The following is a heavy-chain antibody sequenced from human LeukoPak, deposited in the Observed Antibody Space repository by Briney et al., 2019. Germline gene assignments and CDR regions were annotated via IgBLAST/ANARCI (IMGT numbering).Heavy chain of an antibody. Sequence: SETLSLTCTVSGYSISSGYYWGWIRQPPGKGLEWIGSIYHSGSTYYNPSLKSRVTISVDTSKNQFSLKLSSVTAADTAGYYCATTLHYYGSGSYSPHWGQGTLVTVSS. D-gene: IGHD3-10*01. V-gene: IGHV4-38-2*02. CDR3: ATTLHYYGSGSYSPH. J-gene: IGHJ4*02. CDR1: GYSISSGYY. CDR2: IYHSGST.